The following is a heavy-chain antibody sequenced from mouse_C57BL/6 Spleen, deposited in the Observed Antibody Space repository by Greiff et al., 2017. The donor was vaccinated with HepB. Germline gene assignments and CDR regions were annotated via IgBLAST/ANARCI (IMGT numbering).Heavy chain of an antibody. CDR1: GYTFTDYE. D-gene: IGHD2-5*01. J-gene: IGHJ2*01. V-gene: IGHV1-15*01. Sequence: VQLQESGAELVRPGASVTLSCKASGYTFTDYEMHWVKQTPVHGLEWIGAIDPETGGTAYNQKFKGKAILTADKSSSTAYMELRSLTSEDSAVYYCTRFPPYYSNYEDYWGQGTTLTVSS. CDR3: TRFPPYYSNYEDY. CDR2: IDPETGGT.